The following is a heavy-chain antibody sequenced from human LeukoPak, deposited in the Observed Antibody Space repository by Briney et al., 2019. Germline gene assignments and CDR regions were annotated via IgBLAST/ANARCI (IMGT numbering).Heavy chain of an antibody. D-gene: IGHD3-3*01. J-gene: IGHJ4*02. V-gene: IGHV4-59*01. CDR2: IYHSGST. CDR3: ARAITIFGVTYYDY. CDR1: GGSISSYY. Sequence: PSETLSLTFTVSGGSISSYYWSWIRQPPGKGLEWIGYIYHSGSTNYNPSLQSRVTISVDTSKNQFSLKLSSVTAADTAVYYCARAITIFGVTYYDYWGQGTLVTVSS.